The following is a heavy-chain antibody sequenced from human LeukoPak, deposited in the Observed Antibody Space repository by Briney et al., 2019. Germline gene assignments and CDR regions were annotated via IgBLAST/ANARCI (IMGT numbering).Heavy chain of an antibody. Sequence: SETLSLTCTVSGGSISSYYWSWIRQPPGKGLEWIGYIYYSGSTNYNPSLKSRVTISVDTSKNQFSLKLSSVTAADTAVYYCARQSLSSGYSYYFDYWGQGTLVTVPS. D-gene: IGHD3-22*01. V-gene: IGHV4-59*01. J-gene: IGHJ4*02. CDR2: IYYSGST. CDR1: GGSISSYY. CDR3: ARQSLSSGYSYYFDY.